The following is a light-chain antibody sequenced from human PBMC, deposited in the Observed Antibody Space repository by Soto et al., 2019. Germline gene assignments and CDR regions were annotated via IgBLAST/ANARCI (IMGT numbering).Light chain of an antibody. Sequence: QLVLTQSPSASASLGASVKLTCTLSSGHSSYAIAWHQQQPEKGPRYLMKLNSDGSHSKGDGIPDRFSGSSSGAERYLTISSLQSEDEADYCQTWGTGIQVFGGGTKLTVL. CDR3: QTWGTGIQV. CDR1: SGHSSYA. V-gene: IGLV4-69*01. CDR2: LNSDGSH. J-gene: IGLJ3*02.